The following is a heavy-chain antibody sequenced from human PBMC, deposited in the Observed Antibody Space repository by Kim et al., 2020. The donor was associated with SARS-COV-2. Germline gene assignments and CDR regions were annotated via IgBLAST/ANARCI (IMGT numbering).Heavy chain of an antibody. CDR1: GGSISSGGYY. CDR2: IYYSGST. V-gene: IGHV4-31*03. J-gene: IGHJ4*02. Sequence: SETLSLTCTVSGGSISSGGYYWSWIRQHPGKGLEWIGYIYYSGSTYYNPSLKSRVTISVDTSKNQFSLKLSSVTAADTAVYYCAREREGWLVVDYWGQGTLVTVSS. D-gene: IGHD6-19*01. CDR3: AREREGWLVVDY.